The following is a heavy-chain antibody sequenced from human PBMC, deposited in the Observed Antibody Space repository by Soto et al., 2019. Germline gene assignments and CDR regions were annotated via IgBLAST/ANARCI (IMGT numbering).Heavy chain of an antibody. D-gene: IGHD2-15*01. V-gene: IGHV3-23*01. CDR2: ISDSAHSA. CDR1: GFTLSIYA. CDR3: ARPYGGKIGDALDL. J-gene: IGHJ3*01. Sequence: EVQLLESGGDLVEPGGSLRLSCEASGFTLSIYAMTWVRQVAGKGLEWISTISDSAHSAYYADSVKGRFTISRDNSKDTLYLHMSSLRADDTAVYYCARPYGGKIGDALDLWGQGTEVTVSS.